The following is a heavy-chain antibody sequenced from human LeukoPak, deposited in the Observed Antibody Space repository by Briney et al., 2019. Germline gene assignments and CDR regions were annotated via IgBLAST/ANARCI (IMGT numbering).Heavy chain of an antibody. J-gene: IGHJ6*03. Sequence: SQTLSLTCTVSGGSLSSGGYYWSWIRQPPGKGLEWIGYIYHSGSTYYNPSLKSRVTISVDRSKNQFSLKLSSVTAADTAVYYRASGYSKSYYYMGVWGKGTTVTVSS. CDR3: ASGYSKSYYYMGV. D-gene: IGHD4-11*01. CDR1: GGSLSSGGYY. V-gene: IGHV4-30-2*01. CDR2: IYHSGST.